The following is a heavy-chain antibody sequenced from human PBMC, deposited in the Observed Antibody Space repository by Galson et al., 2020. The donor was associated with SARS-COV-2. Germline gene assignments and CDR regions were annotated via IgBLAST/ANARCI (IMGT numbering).Heavy chain of an antibody. J-gene: IGHJ4*02. D-gene: IGHD6-19*01. CDR1: GFTFSSYG. Sequence: GESLKISCAASGFTFSSYGMHWVRQAPGKGLEWVAVISYDGSNKYYADSVKGRFTISRDNPKNTLYLQMNSLRAEDTAVYYCARDASGWYLDYWGQGTLVTVSS. CDR2: ISYDGSNK. CDR3: ARDASGWYLDY. V-gene: IGHV3-30*03.